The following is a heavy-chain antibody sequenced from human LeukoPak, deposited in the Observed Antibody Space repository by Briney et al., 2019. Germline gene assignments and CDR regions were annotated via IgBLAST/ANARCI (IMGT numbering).Heavy chain of an antibody. V-gene: IGHV4-34*01. CDR1: GGSFSGYY. CDR3: ARARGTAMAYHAYYYYYGMDV. J-gene: IGHJ6*02. D-gene: IGHD5-18*01. CDR2: INHRGST. Sequence: WEALSLTCAVYGGSFSGYYWSWIRQPPGKGLEWIGEINHRGSTNYNPSLKGRVTISVDTSKNQFSLKLSSVTAADTAVYYCARARGTAMAYHAYYYYYGMDVWGQGTTVTVSS.